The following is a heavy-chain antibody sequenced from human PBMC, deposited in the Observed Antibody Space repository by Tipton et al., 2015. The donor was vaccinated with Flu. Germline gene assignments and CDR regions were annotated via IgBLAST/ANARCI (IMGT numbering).Heavy chain of an antibody. D-gene: IGHD5-24*01. V-gene: IGHV4-59*01. CDR3: ARVGGDGYNPGFDY. Sequence: TLSLTCTISGGSLSSYYWSWIRQPPGKGLEWLGYISYTGSAIYNPSVRSRVTISVDTSKNQFSLRLRSVTAADTAVCYCARVGGDGYNPGFDYWGQGTLVTVSS. CDR2: ISYTGSA. J-gene: IGHJ4*02. CDR1: GGSLSSYY.